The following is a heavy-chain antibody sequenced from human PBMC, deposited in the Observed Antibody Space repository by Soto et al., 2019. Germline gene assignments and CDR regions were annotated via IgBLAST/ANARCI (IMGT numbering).Heavy chain of an antibody. J-gene: IGHJ4*02. V-gene: IGHV4-59*01. D-gene: IGHD5-12*01. CDR1: GGSISSYY. CDR3: ARGAPVEMATSFYY. Sequence: PSETLSLTCTVSGGSISSYYWSWIRQPPGKGLEWIGYIYYSGSTKYNPSLKSRVTISVDTSKKQFSLKLSSVTAADTAVYYCARGAPVEMATSFYYWSQGTLVTVSS. CDR2: IYYSGST.